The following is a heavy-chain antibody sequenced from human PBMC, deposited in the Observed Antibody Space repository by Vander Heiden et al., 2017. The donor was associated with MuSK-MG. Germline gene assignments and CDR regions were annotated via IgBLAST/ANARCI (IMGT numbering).Heavy chain of an antibody. CDR2: ISGSGGST. CDR1: GFTFSSYA. CDR3: AKDHRTRITRIVVVPGFDY. Sequence: EVQLLESGGGLVQPGGSLRLSCAASGFTFSSYAMSWVRQAPGKGLEWVSAISGSGGSTYYADSVKGRFTISRDNSKNTLYLQMNSLRAEDTAVYYCAKDHRTRITRIVVVPGFDYWGQGTLVTVSS. D-gene: IGHD3-22*01. J-gene: IGHJ4*02. V-gene: IGHV3-23*01.